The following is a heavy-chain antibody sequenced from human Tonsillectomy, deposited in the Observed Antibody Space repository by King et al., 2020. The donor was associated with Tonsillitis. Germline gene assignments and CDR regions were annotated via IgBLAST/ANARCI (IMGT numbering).Heavy chain of an antibody. CDR3: ARVELPYNWFDP. Sequence: VQLQESGPGLVKNSETLSLTCTVSGGSISSYYWSWSRQPPGKGLVWCGYMNYLGSTNSNHSLKSRVTISVDTFKNQFSLKLRSVTAADAAVYYCARVELPYNWFDPWGQGTLVTGAS. CDR1: GGSISSYY. J-gene: IGHJ5*02. D-gene: IGHD1-7*01. CDR2: MNYLGST. V-gene: IGHV4-59*01.